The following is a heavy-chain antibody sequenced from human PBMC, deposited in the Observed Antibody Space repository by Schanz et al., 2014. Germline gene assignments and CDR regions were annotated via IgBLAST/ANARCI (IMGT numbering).Heavy chain of an antibody. J-gene: IGHJ6*02. D-gene: IGHD1-26*01. V-gene: IGHV1-69*02. CDR1: GGTFSSSA. CDR2: LIPVFGIT. Sequence: QVQLIQSGPEVKKPGSSVRVSCTASGGTFSSSAITWVRQAPGQGLEWMGRLIPVFGITNYAQTFQGRITMSADKSATTAYLELNSLTSEDTAVFYCAIRGHSFDVGGFGGDYSYGLDVWGQGTSVTVSS. CDR3: AIRGHSFDVGGFGGDYSYGLDV.